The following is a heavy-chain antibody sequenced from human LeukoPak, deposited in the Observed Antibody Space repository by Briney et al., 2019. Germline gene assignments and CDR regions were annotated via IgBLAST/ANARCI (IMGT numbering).Heavy chain of an antibody. CDR3: ARGQQLVPTHFDY. V-gene: IGHV4-61*08. D-gene: IGHD6-13*01. CDR1: GGSISSNGYF. CDR2: IYYSGST. Sequence: SETLSLTCTVSGGSISSNGYFWSWIRQPPGKGLEWIGYIYYSGSTNYNPSLKSRVTISVDTSKNQFSLKLSSVTAADTAVYYCARGQQLVPTHFDYWGQGTLVTVSS. J-gene: IGHJ4*02.